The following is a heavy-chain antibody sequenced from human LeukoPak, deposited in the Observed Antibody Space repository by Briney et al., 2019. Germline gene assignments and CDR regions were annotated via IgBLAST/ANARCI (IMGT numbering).Heavy chain of an antibody. V-gene: IGHV5-51*01. CDR3: ARSPPTSIPLWSDI. Sequence: GEPLKISCKGSGYSFTSYWIGWVRKMPGKGLEGMGIIYPGDSDTRYSPSFQSQVTISADKSISTAYLQWSSLKASDTAMYYCARSPPTSIPLWSDIWGQGTMVTVSS. D-gene: IGHD2-21*01. CDR2: IYPGDSDT. J-gene: IGHJ3*02. CDR1: GYSFTSYW.